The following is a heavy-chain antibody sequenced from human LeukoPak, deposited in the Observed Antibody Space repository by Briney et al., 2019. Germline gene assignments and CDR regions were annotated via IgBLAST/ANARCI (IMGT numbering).Heavy chain of an antibody. D-gene: IGHD2-8*01. CDR1: GFTFDDYG. CDR3: ARNNEYYYYGMDV. Sequence: GGSLRLSCAASGFTFDDYGMSWVRQAPGKGLEWVSGINWNGGSTGYADSVRGRFTISRDNAKNSLYLQMNSLRAEDTALYHCARNNEYYYYGMDVWGQGTTVTVSS. J-gene: IGHJ6*02. CDR2: INWNGGST. V-gene: IGHV3-20*01.